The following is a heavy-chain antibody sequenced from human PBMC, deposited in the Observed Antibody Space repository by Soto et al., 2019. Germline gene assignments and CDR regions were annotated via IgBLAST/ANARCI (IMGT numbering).Heavy chain of an antibody. CDR2: IIPIFGTA. D-gene: IGHD6-6*01. J-gene: IGHJ4*02. CDR3: ARALSSSEARPFFGY. CDR1: VGSFSSYA. V-gene: IGHV1-69*13. Sequence: SVKVSCKASVGSFSSYAISWVRQAPGQGLEWMGGIIPIFGTANYAQKFQGRVTITADESTSTAYMELSSLRSEDTAVYYCARALSSSEARPFFGYWRQGTLVTVSS.